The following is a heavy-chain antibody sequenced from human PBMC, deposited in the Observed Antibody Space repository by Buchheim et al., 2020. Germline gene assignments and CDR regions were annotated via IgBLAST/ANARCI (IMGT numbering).Heavy chain of an antibody. CDR3: ARDSDKTIFGVVSGEFDY. V-gene: IGHV1-2*04. Sequence: QVQLVQSGAEVKKPGASVKVSCKASGYTFTGYYMHWVRQAPGQGLEWMGWINPNSGGTNYALKFQGWVTMTRDTSLSTAYMELSRLRSDDTAVYYCARDSDKTIFGVVSGEFDYWGQGTL. CDR2: INPNSGGT. D-gene: IGHD3-3*01. CDR1: GYTFTGYY. J-gene: IGHJ4*02.